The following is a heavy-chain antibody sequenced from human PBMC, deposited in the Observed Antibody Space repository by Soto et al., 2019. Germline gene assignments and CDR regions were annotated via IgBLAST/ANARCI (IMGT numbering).Heavy chain of an antibody. CDR2: INVDGTET. V-gene: IGHV3-74*01. Sequence: GGSLRLSCTAPRFAFGSYWMHWVRQAPGKGLVCVSDINVDGTETWYADSVKGRFTISRDSDKKTLYLHMTGLRVDDTGVYYCARDKEVLLTNYGMAVWGQGTTVTVSS. CDR3: ARDKEVLLTNYGMAV. J-gene: IGHJ6*02. CDR1: RFAFGSYW.